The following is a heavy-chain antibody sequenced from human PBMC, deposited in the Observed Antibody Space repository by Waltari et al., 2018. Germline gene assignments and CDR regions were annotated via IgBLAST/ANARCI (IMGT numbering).Heavy chain of an antibody. D-gene: IGHD3-3*01. CDR1: GFTVSSNY. J-gene: IGHJ6*02. Sequence: EVQLVESGGGLIQPGGSLRLSCAASGFTVSSNYMSWVRQAPGKGLGWVSVIYSGGSTYYADSVKGRFTISRDNSKNTLYLQMNSLRAEDTAVYYCARGRGTYYDFWSGYYGYGMDVWGQGTTVTVSS. V-gene: IGHV3-53*01. CDR2: IYSGGST. CDR3: ARGRGTYYDFWSGYYGYGMDV.